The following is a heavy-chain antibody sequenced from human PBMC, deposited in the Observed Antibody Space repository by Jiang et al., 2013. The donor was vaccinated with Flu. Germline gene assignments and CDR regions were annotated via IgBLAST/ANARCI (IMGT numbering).Heavy chain of an antibody. CDR2: INPNSGGT. CDR1: GYTFTGYY. CDR3: ARERLRGSSRYNWFDP. J-gene: IGHJ5*02. D-gene: IGHD6-13*01. V-gene: IGHV1-2*04. Sequence: SGAEVKKPGASVKVSCKASGYTFTGYYMHWVRQAPGQGLEWMGWINPNSGGTNYAQKFQGWVTMTRDTSISTAYMELSRLRSDDTAVYYCARERLRGSSRYNWFDPWGQGTLGHRLL.